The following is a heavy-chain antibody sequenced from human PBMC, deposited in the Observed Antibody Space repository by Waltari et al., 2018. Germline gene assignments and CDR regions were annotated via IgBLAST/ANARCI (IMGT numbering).Heavy chain of an antibody. CDR1: GFTFSSYS. CDR2: ISSSSSYI. D-gene: IGHD6-19*01. Sequence: EVQLVESGGGLVKPGGSLRLSCAASGFTFSSYSMNWVRQAPGKGLEWVSSISSSSSYIYYADSVKGRFTISRDNAKNSLYPQMNSLRAEDTAVYYCAREGSGWQSYWYFDLWGRGTLVTVSS. V-gene: IGHV3-21*01. J-gene: IGHJ2*01. CDR3: AREGSGWQSYWYFDL.